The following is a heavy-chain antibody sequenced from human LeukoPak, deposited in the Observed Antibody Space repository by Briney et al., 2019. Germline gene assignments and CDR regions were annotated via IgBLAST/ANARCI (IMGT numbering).Heavy chain of an antibody. CDR2: IYYSGST. CDR1: GGSISSYY. D-gene: IGHD3-10*01. CDR3: AGMIRGVPLDWFDP. V-gene: IGHV4-59*08. Sequence: SETLSLTCTVSGGSISSYYWSWIRQPSGKGLEWIGYIYYSGSTSYNPSLKSRVTISVDTSRNQFSLKLSSVTAADTAVYYCAGMIRGVPLDWFDPWGQGTLVTVSS. J-gene: IGHJ5*02.